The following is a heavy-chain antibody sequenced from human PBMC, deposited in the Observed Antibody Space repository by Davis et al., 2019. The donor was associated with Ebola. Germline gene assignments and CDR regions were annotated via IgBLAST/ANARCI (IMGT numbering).Heavy chain of an antibody. CDR1: GYSFTTYW. J-gene: IGHJ4*02. D-gene: IGHD3-22*01. CDR3: AKQESLYGSSDY. V-gene: IGHV5-51*01. Sequence: KVSCKGSGYSFTTYWIDWVRQMPGKGLEWMGIIYPGDSDTRYSPSFEGQVTISVDRSISTAYLQWSSLKASDTAMYYCAKQESLYGSSDYWGQGTLVTVSS. CDR2: IYPGDSDT.